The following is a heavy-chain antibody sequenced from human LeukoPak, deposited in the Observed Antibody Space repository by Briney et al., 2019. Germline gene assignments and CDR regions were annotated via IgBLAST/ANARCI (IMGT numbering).Heavy chain of an antibody. CDR3: ARAHCSGGSCYPGDY. J-gene: IGHJ4*02. D-gene: IGHD2-15*01. CDR1: GGTFSSYA. CDR2: IIPILGIA. V-gene: IGHV1-69*04. Sequence: ASVKVSCKASGGTFSSYAISWVRQAPGQGLEWMGRIIPILGIANYAQKLQGRDTITADKSTSTAYMELSSLRSEDTAVYYCARAHCSGGSCYPGDYWGQGTLVTVSS.